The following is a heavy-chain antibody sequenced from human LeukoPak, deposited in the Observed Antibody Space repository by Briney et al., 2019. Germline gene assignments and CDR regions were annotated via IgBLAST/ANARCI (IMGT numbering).Heavy chain of an antibody. J-gene: IGHJ4*02. V-gene: IGHV1-69*05. Sequence: SVKVSCKASGGTFSSYAISWVRQAPGQGLEWMGGIIPIFGTANYAQKFQGRVTMTTDMSTSTVFLELSSLRSEDTALYYCARERGYNSYDYWGQGTLVTVSS. CDR3: ARERGYNSYDY. CDR2: IIPIFGTA. D-gene: IGHD2-15*01. CDR1: GGTFSSYA.